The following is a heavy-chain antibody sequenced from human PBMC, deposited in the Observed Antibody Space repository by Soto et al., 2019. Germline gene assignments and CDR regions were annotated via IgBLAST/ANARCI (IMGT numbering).Heavy chain of an antibody. V-gene: IGHV3-49*03. CDR3: TRARNWNYVLSAFDI. CDR1: GFTFGDYA. Sequence: GSLRLSCTASGFTFGDYAMSWFRQAPGKGLEWVGFIRSKAYGGTTEYAASVKGRFTISSDDSKSIAYLQMNSLKTEDTAVYYCTRARNWNYVLSAFDIWGQGTMVTVSS. J-gene: IGHJ3*02. D-gene: IGHD1-7*01. CDR2: IRSKAYGGTT.